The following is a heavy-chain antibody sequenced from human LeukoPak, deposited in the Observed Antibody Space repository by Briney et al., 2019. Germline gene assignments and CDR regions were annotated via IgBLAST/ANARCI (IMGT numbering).Heavy chain of an antibody. CDR2: IYPGDSDT. Sequence: GESLKISCKGSGYSFTSYWIGWVRQMPGKGLEWMGIIYPGDSDTRYSPSFQGQVTISADKSISTAYLQMNSLRAEDTAVYYCARDGGTDTHDWYFDLWGRGTQVTVSS. CDR3: ARDGGTDTHDWYFDL. D-gene: IGHD3-16*01. CDR1: GYSFTSYW. J-gene: IGHJ2*01. V-gene: IGHV5-51*01.